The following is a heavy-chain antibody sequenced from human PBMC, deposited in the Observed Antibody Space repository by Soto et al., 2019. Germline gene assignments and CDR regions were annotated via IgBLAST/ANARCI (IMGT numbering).Heavy chain of an antibody. Sequence: QITLKESGPTLVKPTQTLTLTCTFSGFSLSTSGVGVGWIRQPPGKALEWLALIYWDDDKRYSPSLRSRLTISKDTSKNQVVLTMTNMDPVDTATYYCIQSRCGGDCXQSXXXHYYYGMDVWGQGTTVTVSS. CDR1: GFSLSTSGVG. J-gene: IGHJ6*02. CDR2: IYWDDDK. D-gene: IGHD2-21*02. V-gene: IGHV2-5*02. CDR3: IQSRCGGDCXQSXXXHYYYGMDV.